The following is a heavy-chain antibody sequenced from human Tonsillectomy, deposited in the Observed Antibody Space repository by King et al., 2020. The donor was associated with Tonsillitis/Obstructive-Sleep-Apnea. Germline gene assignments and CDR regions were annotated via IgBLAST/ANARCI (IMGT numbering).Heavy chain of an antibody. CDR2: IDHSGST. CDR1: GGSISRYY. J-gene: IGHJ3*02. CDR3: AREGDAVDAFDI. Sequence: VQLQASGPGLVKPSETLSLICNVSGGSISRYYWSWIRPPPGKGLEWIGYIDHSGSTKYNPSLKSRVTISVDTSKNQFSLKLSSVTAADTAVYYCAREGDAVDAFDIWGPGTMFTVSS. D-gene: IGHD3-16*01. V-gene: IGHV4-59*01.